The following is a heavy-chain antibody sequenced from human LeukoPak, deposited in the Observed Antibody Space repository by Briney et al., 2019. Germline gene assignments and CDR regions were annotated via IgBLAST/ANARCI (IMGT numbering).Heavy chain of an antibody. J-gene: IGHJ4*02. CDR2: ISGSADSI. Sequence: PGGSLRLSCAASGFTFSDYYMTWIRKAPGKGLEWLSYISGSADSIYYADSVKGRFTISRDSATNSLDLRMISLRAKDMALYSCARRSGYYLDYWGQGTLVTVSS. D-gene: IGHD3-22*01. CDR1: GFTFSDYY. V-gene: IGHV3-11*04. CDR3: ARRSGYYLDY.